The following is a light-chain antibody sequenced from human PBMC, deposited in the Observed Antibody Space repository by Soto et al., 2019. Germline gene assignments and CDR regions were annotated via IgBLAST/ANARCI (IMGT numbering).Light chain of an antibody. CDR3: CSYTSSTVI. V-gene: IGLV2-23*01. J-gene: IGLJ2*01. CDR2: EGS. Sequence: QSALTQPASVSGSPGQSITVSCTGTSSDVGGYSLVSWYHQNPGKAPKLVIYEGSKRPSGVSNRLSGSKSGNTASLTISGLQPEDEGDYYCCSYTSSTVIFGGGTQLTV. CDR1: SSDVGGYSL.